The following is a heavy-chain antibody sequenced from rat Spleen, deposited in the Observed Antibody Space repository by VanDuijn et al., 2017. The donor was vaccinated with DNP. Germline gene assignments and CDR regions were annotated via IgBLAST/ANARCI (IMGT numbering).Heavy chain of an antibody. V-gene: IGHV5S13*01. CDR1: GFTFNYYW. J-gene: IGHJ3*01. CDR3: ATQGQLGITWFAY. D-gene: IGHD1-10*01. CDR2: ITSGSGTT. Sequence: EVQLVESGGGLVQPGRSLKLSCVASGFTFNYYWMAWVRQVPGKGLEWIASITSGSGTTSYPDAVKGRFTISRDNAKDTQYLQMDSLRSEDTATYYCATQGQLGITWFAYWGQGTLVTVSS.